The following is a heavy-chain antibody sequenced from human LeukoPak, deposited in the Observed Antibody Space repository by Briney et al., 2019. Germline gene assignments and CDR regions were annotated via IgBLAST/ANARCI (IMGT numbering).Heavy chain of an antibody. CDR1: GFAFSTYT. CDR2: INNEGRST. CDR3: ARGSASLMYYSGSYCDH. V-gene: IGHV3-74*01. J-gene: IGHJ4*02. D-gene: IGHD1-26*01. Sequence: PGGALRLSCAASGFAFSTYTIHWVRQVPGKGLMWVSRINNEGRSTTYADSVKGRFTISRDNAKDTLYPQMNSLRAEDTAVYYCARGSASLMYYSGSYCDHWGQGTLVTVSS.